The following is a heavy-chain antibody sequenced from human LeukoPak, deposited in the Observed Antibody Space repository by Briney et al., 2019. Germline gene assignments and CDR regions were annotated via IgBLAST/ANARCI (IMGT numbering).Heavy chain of an antibody. Sequence: PGGSLRLSCAASGFTFSSYSMNWVRQAPGKGLEWVSSISSSSSYIYYADSVKGRFTISRDNAKNSLYLQMNSLRAEDTAVCYCARGPIHDYDFWSGPSGYWGQGTLVTVSS. CDR3: ARGPIHDYDFWSGPSGY. CDR1: GFTFSSYS. CDR2: ISSSSSYI. V-gene: IGHV3-21*01. D-gene: IGHD3-3*01. J-gene: IGHJ4*02.